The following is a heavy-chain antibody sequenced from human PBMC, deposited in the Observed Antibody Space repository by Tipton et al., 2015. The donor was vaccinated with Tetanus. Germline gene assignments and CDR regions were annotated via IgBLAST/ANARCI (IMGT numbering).Heavy chain of an antibody. CDR1: GFTLGTYF. CDR3: ARDRGEDWTNFYYMDV. J-gene: IGHJ6*03. D-gene: IGHD3/OR15-3a*01. CDR2: ISSGSSYI. V-gene: IGHV3-21*01. Sequence: SLRLSCAASGFTLGTYFMNWVRQAPGKGLEWVSSISSGSSYIYYADSVKGRFTISRDNAKNSLYLQMTSLRVEDTAVYYCARDRGEDWTNFYYMDVWGKGTTVTVSS.